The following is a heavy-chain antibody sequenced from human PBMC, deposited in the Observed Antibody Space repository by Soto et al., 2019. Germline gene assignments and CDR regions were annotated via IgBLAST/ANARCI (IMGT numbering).Heavy chain of an antibody. CDR3: ARKPAPVAGYMYYYYGMDV. CDR1: GFTFSSYG. D-gene: IGHD6-19*01. CDR2: IWYDGSNK. V-gene: IGHV3-33*01. Sequence: QVQLVESGGGVVQPGRSLRLSCAASGFTFSSYGMHWVRQAPGKGLEWVAVIWYDGSNKYYADSVKGRFTISRDNSKNTRYLQMNSRRAEDTAVYYCARKPAPVAGYMYYYYGMDVWGQGTTVTVSS. J-gene: IGHJ6*02.